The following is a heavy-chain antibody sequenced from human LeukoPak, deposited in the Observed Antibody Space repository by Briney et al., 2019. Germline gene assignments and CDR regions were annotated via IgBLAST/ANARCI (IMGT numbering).Heavy chain of an antibody. CDR1: GFTFSSYS. V-gene: IGHV3-48*04. Sequence: GGSLRLSCAASGFTFSSYSMNWVRQAPGKGLEWVSYISSSGSTIYYADSVKGRFTISRDNAKNSLYLQMNSLRAEDTAVYYCARLAGATTLRYYYYYMDVWGKGTTVTISS. J-gene: IGHJ6*03. CDR2: ISSSGSTI. D-gene: IGHD1-26*01. CDR3: ARLAGATTLRYYYYYMDV.